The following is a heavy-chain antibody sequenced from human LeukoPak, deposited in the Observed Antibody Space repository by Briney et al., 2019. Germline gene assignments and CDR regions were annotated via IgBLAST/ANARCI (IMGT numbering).Heavy chain of an antibody. CDR3: ARDDRRDGYNWFDY. CDR2: IYYSGST. J-gene: IGHJ4*02. V-gene: IGHV4-59*01. Sequence: SETLSLTCTVSGGSISSYYWSWIRQPPGKGLEWIGYIYYSGSTNYDPSLKSRVTISVDTSKNQFSLKLSSVTAADTAVYYCARDDRRDGYNWFDYWGQGTLVTVSS. D-gene: IGHD5-24*01. CDR1: GGSISSYY.